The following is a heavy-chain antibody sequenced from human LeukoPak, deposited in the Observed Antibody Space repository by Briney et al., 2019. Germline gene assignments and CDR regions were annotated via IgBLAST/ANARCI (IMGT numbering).Heavy chain of an antibody. J-gene: IGHJ3*02. V-gene: IGHV1-18*01. CDR1: GYTFTSYG. CDR2: ISAYSGNT. D-gene: IGHD3-22*01. Sequence: GASVKVSCKASGYTFTSYGISWVRQAPGQGLEWMGWISAYSGNTNYAQKLQGRVTMTTDTSTSTAYMELRSLRSDDTAVYYCARDTYYYDSSGYSDAFDIWGQGTMVTVSS. CDR3: ARDTYYYDSSGYSDAFDI.